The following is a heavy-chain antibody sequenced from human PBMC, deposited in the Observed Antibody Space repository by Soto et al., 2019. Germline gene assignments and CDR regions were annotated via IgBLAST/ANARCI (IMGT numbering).Heavy chain of an antibody. J-gene: IGHJ5*02. D-gene: IGHD5-12*01. V-gene: IGHV4-34*01. CDR3: ARVSWLRRWCDP. CDR1: GGSFSGYY. Sequence: QVQLQQWGAGLLKPSETLSLTCAVYGGSFSGYYWSWIRQPPGKGLEWIGEINHSGSTNYNPSLKSRVTISVDTSKNQFSLKLSSVTAADTAVYYCARVSWLRRWCDPWGQGTLVTVSS. CDR2: INHSGST.